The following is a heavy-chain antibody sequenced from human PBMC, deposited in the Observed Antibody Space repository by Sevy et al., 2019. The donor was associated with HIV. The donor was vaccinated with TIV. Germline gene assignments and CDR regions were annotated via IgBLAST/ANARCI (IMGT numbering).Heavy chain of an antibody. CDR1: GYTFTSYA. CDR2: ITTNTGNP. V-gene: IGHV7-4-1*02. CDR3: ARGNGYYYDSSGYYSRFDY. Sequence: ASVKVSCKASGYTFTSYAMNWVRQPPGQGLEWMGWITTNTGNPTYAQGFTGGFVFSLDPSVSTAYVQISSLKAEDTAVYYCARGNGYYYDSSGYYSRFDYWGQGTLVTVSS. J-gene: IGHJ4*02. D-gene: IGHD3-22*01.